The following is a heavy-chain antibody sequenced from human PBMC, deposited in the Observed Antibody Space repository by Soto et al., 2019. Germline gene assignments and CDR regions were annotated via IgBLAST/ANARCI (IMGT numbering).Heavy chain of an antibody. V-gene: IGHV4-39*01. J-gene: IGHJ6*02. CDR2: IYYTGRT. CDR1: GGSISTTTYY. Sequence: QLQLQGSGPGLVKPSETLSLTCTVSGGSISTTTYYWGWVRQPPGKGLEWIGNIYYTGRTYYNPSLKSRVTISVDTSNTQFSLRLNSVTAADTAVYSCAPHRRYSSGWYYYCMDVWGQGTTVTVSS. CDR3: APHRRYSSGWYYYCMDV. D-gene: IGHD6-25*01.